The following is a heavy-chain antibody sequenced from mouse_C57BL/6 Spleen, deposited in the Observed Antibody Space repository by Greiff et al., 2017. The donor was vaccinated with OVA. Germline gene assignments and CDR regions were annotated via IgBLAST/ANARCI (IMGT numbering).Heavy chain of an antibody. CDR2: INPNNGGT. D-gene: IGHD2-3*01. CDR1: GYTFTDYN. Sequence: VQLQQSGPELVKPGASVKIPCKASGYTFTDYNMDWVKQSHGKSLEWIGDINPNNGGTIYNQKFKGKATLTVDKSSSTAYMELRSLTSEDTAVDYGARSSDGYYVAWLADWGQGNRVTVSA. CDR3: ARSSDGYYVAWLAD. V-gene: IGHV1-18*01. J-gene: IGHJ3*01.